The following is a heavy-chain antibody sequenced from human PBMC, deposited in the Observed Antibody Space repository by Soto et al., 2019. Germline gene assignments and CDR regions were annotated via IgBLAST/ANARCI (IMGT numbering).Heavy chain of an antibody. J-gene: IGHJ3*02. CDR2: FDPEDGET. CDR1: GYTLTELS. V-gene: IGHV1-24*01. D-gene: IGHD3-22*01. Sequence: GASVKVSCKVSGYTLTELSMHWVRQAPGKGLEWMGGFDPEDGETIYAQKFQGRVTMTEDTSTDTAYMELSSLRSEDTAVYYCATDPGHYDSSASNTNAFDIWGQGTMVTV. CDR3: ATDPGHYDSSASNTNAFDI.